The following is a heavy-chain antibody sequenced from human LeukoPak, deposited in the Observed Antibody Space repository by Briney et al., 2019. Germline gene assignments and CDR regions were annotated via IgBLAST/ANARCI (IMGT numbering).Heavy chain of an antibody. Sequence: PGRSLRLSCEVPGFNFDDYAMHWVRRAPGRGLEWVSGINWKTGNGIYADSVKGRFTISRDNAKNSLYLQMRSLRAEDTALYYCTRRAARWQFDLWGRGTLLTVSS. CDR1: GFNFDDYA. CDR2: INWKTGNG. J-gene: IGHJ2*01. D-gene: IGHD5-24*01. CDR3: TRRAARWQFDL. V-gene: IGHV3-9*01.